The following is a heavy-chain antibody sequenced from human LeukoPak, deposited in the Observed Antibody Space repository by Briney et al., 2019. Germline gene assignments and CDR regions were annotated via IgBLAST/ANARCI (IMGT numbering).Heavy chain of an antibody. CDR1: GFIFGSYW. V-gene: IGHV3-7*03. CDR2: IKQDGSET. D-gene: IGHD6-13*01. CDR3: ARGVTSAWYLRYYFEY. J-gene: IGHJ4*02. Sequence: GESLRLSCAASGFIFGSYWMSWVRQVPGKGLEWVANIKQDGSETYYVDSVEGQFTISRDNAKNSLFLQMNSLRADDTALYYCARGVTSAWYLRYYFEYWGQGILVTVSS.